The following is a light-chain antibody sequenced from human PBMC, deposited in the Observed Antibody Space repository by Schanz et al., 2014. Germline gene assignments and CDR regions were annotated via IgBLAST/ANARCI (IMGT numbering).Light chain of an antibody. CDR2: AAS. J-gene: IGKJ1*01. CDR3: QQFIDVPWT. V-gene: IGKV3-20*01. Sequence: EIVLTQSPGTLSLSPGERATLSCRASQSVSSSSLAWYQQKPGQAPRLLIYAASFRATGISDRFIGSGSGTDFTLTITRLEPEDFAVFYCQQFIDVPWTFGQGTKVEVK. CDR1: QSVSSSS.